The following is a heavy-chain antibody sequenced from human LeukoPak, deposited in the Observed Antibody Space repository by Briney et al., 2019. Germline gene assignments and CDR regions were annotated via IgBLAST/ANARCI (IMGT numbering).Heavy chain of an antibody. CDR3: ARDRDGYMGPVDY. J-gene: IGHJ4*02. CDR1: GFTFSSYS. CDR2: ISSSSSYI. D-gene: IGHD5-24*01. V-gene: IGHV3-21*01. Sequence: SGGSLRLSCAASGFTFSSYSMSSVRQAPGKGLEWVSSISSSSSYIYYADSVKGRFTISRDKAKNSLYLQMNSLRAEDTAVYYCARDRDGYMGPVDYWGQGTLVTVSS.